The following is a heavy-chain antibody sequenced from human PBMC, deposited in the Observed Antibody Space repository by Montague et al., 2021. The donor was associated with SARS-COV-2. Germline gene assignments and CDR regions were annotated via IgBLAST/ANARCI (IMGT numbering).Heavy chain of an antibody. CDR3: ARLGEGVVPSPILGVGPYYSYYYMDV. CDR1: GGSFSGYY. CDR2: INHCGRT. V-gene: IGHV4-34*01. D-gene: IGHD3-10*01. J-gene: IGHJ6*03. Sequence: SETLSLTCAVHGGSFSGYYWNWIRQPRGKGLEWIGEINHCGRTNYKPSLKSRVTISADTSKNQFSLKLTSVAAADTAVYYCARLGEGVVPSPILGVGPYYSYYYMDVWGRGTTVTVSS.